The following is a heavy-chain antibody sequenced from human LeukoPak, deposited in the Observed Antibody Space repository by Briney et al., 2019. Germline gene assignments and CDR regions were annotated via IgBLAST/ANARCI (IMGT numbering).Heavy chain of an antibody. CDR3: ATYQYYYDSSGYRGGFDY. CDR2: IYYSGST. D-gene: IGHD3-22*01. Sequence: AEPLSLTCTLCGGPISSSSYHEAWIRQPPAKGLDTIGSIYYSGSTYYNPSLTSRVTISVDTSKNQFSLKLSSVTAADTAVYYCATYQYYYDSSGYRGGFDYWGQGTLVTVSS. J-gene: IGHJ4*02. CDR1: GGPISSSSYH. V-gene: IGHV4-39*01.